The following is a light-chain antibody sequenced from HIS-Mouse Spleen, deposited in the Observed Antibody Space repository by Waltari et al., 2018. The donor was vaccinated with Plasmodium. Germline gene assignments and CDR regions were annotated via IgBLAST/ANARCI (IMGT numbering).Light chain of an antibody. J-gene: IGKJ3*01. Sequence: MTQSPSTLSASVGDRVTITCRASQSISSNLAWYQQKPGQAPRLLIYGASTRATGIPARFSGSGSGTEFTLTISSMQSEDFAVYYCQQYNNWPQTFGPGTKVDIK. CDR3: QQYNNWPQT. CDR2: GAS. CDR1: QSISSN. V-gene: IGKV3-15*01.